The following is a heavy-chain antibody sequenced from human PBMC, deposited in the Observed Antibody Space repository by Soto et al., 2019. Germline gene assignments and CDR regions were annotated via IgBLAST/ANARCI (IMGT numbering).Heavy chain of an antibody. D-gene: IGHD3-10*01. CDR3: ARQGFGPLHGLVDV. CDR1: GGSISSISYY. CDR2: VHHSWGS. V-gene: IGHV4-61*05. J-gene: IGHJ6*02. Sequence: SETLSLTCTVTGGSISSISYYWSWFRQSPGKRMEWIGYVHHSWGSSYNPSLQSRVAISLDTSKSQFSLKVTSVTATDTAVYYCARQGFGPLHGLVDVWGQGTTVTVSS.